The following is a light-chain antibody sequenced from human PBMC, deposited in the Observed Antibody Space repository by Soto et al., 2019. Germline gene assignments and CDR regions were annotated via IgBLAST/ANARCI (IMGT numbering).Light chain of an antibody. J-gene: IGKJ2*01. Sequence: EIVLTQSPGTLSLSPGERATLSCRASQSVSSSYLAWYQQKPGQAPRLLIYGASSRATGIPDRFSGSGSGTDFTLTISRLEPEDFAVYYCQPYGSSPRRHTFGQGTKLEIK. CDR1: QSVSSSY. CDR3: QPYGSSPRRHT. V-gene: IGKV3-20*01. CDR2: GAS.